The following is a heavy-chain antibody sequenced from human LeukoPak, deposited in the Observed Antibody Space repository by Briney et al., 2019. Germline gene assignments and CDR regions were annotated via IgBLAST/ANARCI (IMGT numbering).Heavy chain of an antibody. CDR1: GGFIRSSY. D-gene: IGHD6-13*01. V-gene: IGHV4-59*01. CDR3: ARAQQISHNFDF. J-gene: IGHJ4*02. Sequence: SETLSLTCTVSGGFIRSSYWNWIRQPPGKGPEWIGYIYRSVNRYYSESTKYNPSLKSRVSISIDTSGNQSFLRLNSVTAADTAVYYCARAQQISHNFDFWGQGTLVSVSS. CDR2: IYRSVNRYYSEST.